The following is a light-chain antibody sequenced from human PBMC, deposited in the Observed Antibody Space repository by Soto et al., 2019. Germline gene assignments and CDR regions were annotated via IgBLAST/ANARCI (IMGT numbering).Light chain of an antibody. CDR2: DAS. V-gene: IGKV1-5*01. Sequence: DIQMTQSPSTLSASVGDRVTITCRASQSISSWLAWYQQKPGKAPKLLIYDASSLESGVPSRFSGSGSGTEFTLTISSLQPDDFAASYCQQYSSYWTFGQGTKVEVK. J-gene: IGKJ1*01. CDR3: QQYSSYWT. CDR1: QSISSW.